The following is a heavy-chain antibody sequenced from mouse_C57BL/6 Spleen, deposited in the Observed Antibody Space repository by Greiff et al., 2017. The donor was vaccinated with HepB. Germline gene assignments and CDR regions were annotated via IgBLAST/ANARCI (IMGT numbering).Heavy chain of an antibody. V-gene: IGHV1-50*01. J-gene: IGHJ1*03. CDR1: GYTFTSYW. CDR3: ALFDV. Sequence: QVQLQQPGAELVKPGASVKLSCKASGYTFTSYWMQWVKQRPGQGLEWIGEIDPSDSNTNYNQKFKGKATLTVETSSSTAYMQLSSLTSEDSAVYYCALFDVWGTGTTVTVSS. CDR2: IDPSDSNT.